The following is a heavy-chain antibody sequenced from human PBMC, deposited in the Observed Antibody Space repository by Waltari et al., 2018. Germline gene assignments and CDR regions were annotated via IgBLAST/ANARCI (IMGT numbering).Heavy chain of an antibody. CDR3: ARDRIADIGGWYEE. D-gene: IGHD6-19*01. CDR1: GDPFTDYF. Sequence: VQPVQSGTEVKKPGASVTVSCRTSGDPFTDYFIHWVRQAPGPGLAWMGWINPTSGGTHCGQKFQGRCTMTRDTSISTAYMELNRLTSDDTAVYYCARDRIADIGGWYEEWGQGTLVTVSS. CDR2: INPTSGGT. V-gene: IGHV1-2*02. J-gene: IGHJ4*02.